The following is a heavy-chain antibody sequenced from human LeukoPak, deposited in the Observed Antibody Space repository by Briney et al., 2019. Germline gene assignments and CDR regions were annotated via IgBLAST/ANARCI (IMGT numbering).Heavy chain of an antibody. V-gene: IGHV3-21*01. CDR1: AFSFSSYS. D-gene: IGHD5-18*01. J-gene: IGHJ4*02. Sequence: GGSLILSCAASAFSFSSYSMNWVRQDPGKGLEWVSSISSSSSYIYYADSVKGRFTISRDKAKNSLYLQMNGLRAEDTAVYYCARDGLSGYSYGFCDYWGQGTLVTVSS. CDR2: ISSSSSYI. CDR3: ARDGLSGYSYGFCDY.